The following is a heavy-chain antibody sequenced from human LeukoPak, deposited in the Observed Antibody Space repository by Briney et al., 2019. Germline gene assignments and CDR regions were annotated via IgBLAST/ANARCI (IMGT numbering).Heavy chain of an antibody. CDR2: IAGSGTAT. CDR1: GFTFSSYA. J-gene: IGHJ4*02. CDR3: GKSGSRDWDYFEY. Sequence: PGGSLRLSCAASGFTFSSYAMSWVRQAPGKGLKWVSVIAGSGTATNYADSAKGRFTISRDNSKNTLYLQMNSLRVEDTAVYYCGKSGSRDWDYFEYWGRGTLVTASS. V-gene: IGHV3-23*01. D-gene: IGHD6-19*01.